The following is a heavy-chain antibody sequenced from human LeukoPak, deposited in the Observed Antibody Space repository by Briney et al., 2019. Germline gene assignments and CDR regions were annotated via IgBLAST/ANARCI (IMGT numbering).Heavy chain of an antibody. CDR3: AKALSPLSLSSWYMGFDY. CDR2: IGDSGGST. J-gene: IGHJ4*02. V-gene: IGHV3-23*01. Sequence: GGSLRLSCAASGFTFNSYAMSWVRQAPGKGLEWVSSIGDSGGSTYYADSVKGRFTLSRDNSKNTLYLQLSSLRAEDTAIYYCAKALSPLSLSSWYMGFDYWGQGTLVTVSS. CDR1: GFTFNSYA. D-gene: IGHD6-13*01.